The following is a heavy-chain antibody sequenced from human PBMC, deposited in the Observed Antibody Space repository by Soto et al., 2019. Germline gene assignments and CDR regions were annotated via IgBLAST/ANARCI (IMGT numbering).Heavy chain of an antibody. CDR1: GFTFSTYA. CDR2: ISTSVGST. CDR3: AKGGQSYDY. Sequence: GGSLRLSCAASGFTFSTYAMSWVRQAPGKGLEWVSAISTSVGSTYYTDSVKGRFTISRDNSKNTLYLQMNSLRAEDTAVYYCAKGGQSYDYWGQGTLVTVSS. D-gene: IGHD3-10*01. V-gene: IGHV3-23*01. J-gene: IGHJ4*02.